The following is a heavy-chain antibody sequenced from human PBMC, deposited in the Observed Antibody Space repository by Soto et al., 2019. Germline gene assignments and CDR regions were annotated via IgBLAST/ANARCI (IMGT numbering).Heavy chain of an antibody. D-gene: IGHD3-3*01. J-gene: IGHJ4*02. CDR3: ARRDTSGFLRYFDN. CDR2: IVPNVGTV. CDR1: GGTFSSFINYP. Sequence: SVKVSCKSSGGTFSSFINYPINWVRQAPGQGLEWMGGIVPNVGTVNYAQKFRGKVTITADKSTGTAYMELSSLRSEDTALYYRARRDTSGFLRYFDNWGQGTQVTVSS. V-gene: IGHV1-69*06.